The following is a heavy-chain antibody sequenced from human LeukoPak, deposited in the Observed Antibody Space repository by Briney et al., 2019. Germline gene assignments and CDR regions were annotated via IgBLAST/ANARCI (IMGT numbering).Heavy chain of an antibody. D-gene: IGHD3-10*01. J-gene: IGHJ5*02. V-gene: IGHV3-23*01. CDR3: ARGAYGSGSYGDNWFDP. Sequence: GGSLRLSCAASGFTFSSYAVSWVRQAPGKGLEWVSAISGSGGSTYYADSVKGRFTISRDNSKNTLYLQMNSLRAEDTAVYYCARGAYGSGSYGDNWFDPWGQGTLVTVSS. CDR2: ISGSGGST. CDR1: GFTFSSYA.